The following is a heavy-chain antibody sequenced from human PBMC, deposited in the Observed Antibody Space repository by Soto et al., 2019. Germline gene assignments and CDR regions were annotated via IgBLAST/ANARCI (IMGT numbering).Heavy chain of an antibody. D-gene: IGHD3-22*01. CDR2: IYYSGST. Sequence: SETLSLTSTVSGGNISSYYWSWIRQPPGKGLEWIGYIYYSGSTNYNPSLKSRVTISVDTSKNQFSLKLSSVTAADTAVYYCARDGDSSGYYYKFDYWGQGTLVTVSS. J-gene: IGHJ4*02. CDR1: GGNISSYY. V-gene: IGHV4-59*12. CDR3: ARDGDSSGYYYKFDY.